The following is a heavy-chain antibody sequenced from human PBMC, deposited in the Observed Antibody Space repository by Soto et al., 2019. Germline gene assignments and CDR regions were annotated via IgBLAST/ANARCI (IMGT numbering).Heavy chain of an antibody. CDR2: ISEGGSTI. Sequence: GSLRLSCAVSGFIFSSFEMNWVRQAPGKGLEWVSYISEGGSTIYYADSVKGRFTISRDNARNSLYLQMSSLRAEDTAVHYCAREGVSVDAFDVWGQGTMVTVS. V-gene: IGHV3-48*03. J-gene: IGHJ3*01. CDR3: AREGVSVDAFDV. D-gene: IGHD3-3*01. CDR1: GFIFSSFE.